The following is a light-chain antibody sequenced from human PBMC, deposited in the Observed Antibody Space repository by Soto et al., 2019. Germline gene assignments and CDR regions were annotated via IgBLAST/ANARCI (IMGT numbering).Light chain of an antibody. CDR2: GAS. CDR3: QQYGRSPWT. Sequence: EIVLTQSPGTLSLSPGERATLSCRASQSVGSNYLAWYQQKPGQAPRLLIYGASSSATGIPDRFSGIGSGTDFTLTISRLEPEDFAVYYCQQYGRSPWTFGQGTKVQI. V-gene: IGKV3-20*01. J-gene: IGKJ1*01. CDR1: QSVGSNY.